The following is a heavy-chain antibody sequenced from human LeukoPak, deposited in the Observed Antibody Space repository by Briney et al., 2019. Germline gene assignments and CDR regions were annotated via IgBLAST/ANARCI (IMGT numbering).Heavy chain of an antibody. D-gene: IGHD2-2*03. CDR3: ARDHGYCSSTSCYYYYYGMDV. Sequence: GGSLRLSCVVSGFTFSSYGMHWVRRAPGKGLEWVALIWYDGSNKYYADSVKGRFTISRDNSKNTLYLQMNSLRAEDTAVYYCARDHGYCSSTSCYYYYYGMDVWGQGTTVTVSS. CDR2: IWYDGSNK. CDR1: GFTFSSYG. V-gene: IGHV3-33*01. J-gene: IGHJ6*02.